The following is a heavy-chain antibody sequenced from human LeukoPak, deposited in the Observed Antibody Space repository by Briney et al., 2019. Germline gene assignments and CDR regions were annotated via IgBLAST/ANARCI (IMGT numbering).Heavy chain of an antibody. CDR1: GFTFSSYS. CDR3: AKDNPVCDY. CDR2: ISSSSSYI. V-gene: IGHV3-21*01. D-gene: IGHD3-16*01. J-gene: IGHJ4*02. Sequence: PGGSLRLSCAASGFTFSSYSMNWVRQAPGKGLEWVSSISSSSSYIYYADSVKGRFTISRDDSKNTLYLQMHSLTSDDTALYYCAKDNPVCDYWGQGTLVTVSS.